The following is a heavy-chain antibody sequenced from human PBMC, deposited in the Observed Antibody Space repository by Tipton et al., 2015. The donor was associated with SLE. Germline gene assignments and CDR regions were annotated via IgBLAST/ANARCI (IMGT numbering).Heavy chain of an antibody. CDR1: GFTFSSYE. CDR2: ISSSGSTI. D-gene: IGHD6-13*01. CDR3: ARGEAAAGVDY. J-gene: IGHJ4*02. Sequence: SLRLSCAASGFTFSSYEMNWVRQAPGKGLEWVSYISSSGSTIYYADSVKGRFTISRDNSKNTLYLQMNSLRAEDTAVYYCARGEAAAGVDYWGQGTLVTVSS. V-gene: IGHV3-48*03.